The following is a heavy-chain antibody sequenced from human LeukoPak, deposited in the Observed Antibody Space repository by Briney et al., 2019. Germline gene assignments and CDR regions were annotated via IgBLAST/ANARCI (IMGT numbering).Heavy chain of an antibody. CDR2: IIPIFGTA. CDR1: GGTFSSYA. Sequence: SVKVSCKASGGTFSSYAISWVRQAPGQGLEWMGGIIPIFGTANYAQKFQGRVTITTDESTSTAYMELSSLRSEDTAVYYCARVRLSRYGSGRSNWFDPWGQGTLVTVSS. CDR3: ARVRLSRYGSGRSNWFDP. V-gene: IGHV1-69*05. D-gene: IGHD3-10*01. J-gene: IGHJ5*02.